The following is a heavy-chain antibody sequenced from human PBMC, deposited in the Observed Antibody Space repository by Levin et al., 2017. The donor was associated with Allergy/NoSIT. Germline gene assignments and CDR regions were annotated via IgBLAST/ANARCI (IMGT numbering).Heavy chain of an antibody. CDR2: ISGSGGIT. CDR1: GFTFSSYA. J-gene: IGHJ3*02. CDR3: GKDPNGDYVGAFDM. D-gene: IGHD4-17*01. V-gene: IGHV3-23*01. Sequence: ASVKVSCAASGFTFSSYAMTWVRRAPGKGLEWVSSISGSGGITYYADSVKGRFTISRDNSKNTLYLQMNSLRAEDTAVYYCGKDPNGDYVGAFDMWGQGTMVTVSP.